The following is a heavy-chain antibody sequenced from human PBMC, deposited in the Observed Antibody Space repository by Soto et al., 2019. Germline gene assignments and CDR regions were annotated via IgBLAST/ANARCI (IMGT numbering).Heavy chain of an antibody. V-gene: IGHV6-1*01. Sequence: QVQLQQSGPGLVKPSQTLSVTCVISGDSVSSNSAAWNWIRQSPSRGLEWLGRTYYRSKWYSDYPASVESRITVNPDTSTNRFSLQLNSVTPEDTAVYYCARGEQYSGRIFDYWGQGTLVTVSS. CDR3: ARGEQYSGRIFDY. D-gene: IGHD1-26*01. CDR2: TYYRSKWYS. CDR1: GDSVSSNSAA. J-gene: IGHJ4*02.